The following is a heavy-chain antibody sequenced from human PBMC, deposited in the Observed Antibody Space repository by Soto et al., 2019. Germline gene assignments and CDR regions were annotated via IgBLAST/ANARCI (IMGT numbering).Heavy chain of an antibody. V-gene: IGHV3-23*01. CDR2: ITGSGREG. D-gene: IGHD4-17*01. Sequence: PGGSLRLSCAASGFTFSDYYMSWIRQAPGKGLEWVSRITGSGREGYYADSVRGRFTISRDNSRNTLLLQMNSLRDDDTAVYSCAKDPSESDDFGDDWAHFDYWGRGNQVTVSS. CDR1: GFTFSDYY. CDR3: AKDPSESDDFGDDWAHFDY. J-gene: IGHJ4*02.